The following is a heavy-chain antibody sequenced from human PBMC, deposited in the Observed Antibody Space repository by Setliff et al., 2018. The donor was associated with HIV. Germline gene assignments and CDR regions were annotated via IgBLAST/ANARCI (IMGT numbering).Heavy chain of an antibody. V-gene: IGHV4-59*11. Sequence: SETLSLTCTVSGGSISSHYWSWIRQPPGKGLEWIGTIYHNGNTNYNPSLKSRVTISVDTSKNQFSLRLSSVTAADTAVYYCAREVDYYDSSRYLLLSYLDSWGQGTLVTVSS. CDR1: GGSISSHY. D-gene: IGHD3-22*01. CDR2: IYHNGNT. J-gene: IGHJ4*02. CDR3: AREVDYYDSSRYLLLSYLDS.